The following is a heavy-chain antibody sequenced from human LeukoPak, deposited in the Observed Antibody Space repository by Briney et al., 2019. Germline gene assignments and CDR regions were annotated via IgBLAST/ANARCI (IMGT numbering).Heavy chain of an antibody. CDR2: IYYSGST. CDR3: ARHIGHYYDSSPWFDY. V-gene: IGHV4-30-4*01. J-gene: IGHJ4*02. Sequence: SQTLSLTCTISGGSISSGDYYWSWIRQPPGKGLEWIGYIYYSGSTYYNPSLKSRVTISVDTSKNQFSLKLSSVTAADTAVYYCARHIGHYYDSSPWFDYWGQGTLVTVSS. CDR1: GGSISSGDYY. D-gene: IGHD3-22*01.